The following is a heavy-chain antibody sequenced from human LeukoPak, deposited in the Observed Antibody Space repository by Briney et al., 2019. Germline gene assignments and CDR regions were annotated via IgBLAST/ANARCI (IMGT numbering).Heavy chain of an antibody. CDR2: ISSSSSYI. J-gene: IGHJ3*02. CDR1: GFTFSSYS. CDR3: ARDHSGAFDI. D-gene: IGHD1-14*01. V-gene: IGHV3-21*01. Sequence: PGGSLRLSCAASGFTFSSYSMNWVRQAPGKGLEWVSSISSSSSYIYYADSVKGRFTISRDNAKNSLYLQMNGLRAEDTAVYYCARDHSGAFDIWGQGTMVTVSS.